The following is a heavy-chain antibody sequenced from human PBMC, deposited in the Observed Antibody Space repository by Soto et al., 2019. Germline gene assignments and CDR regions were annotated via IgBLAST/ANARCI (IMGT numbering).Heavy chain of an antibody. J-gene: IGHJ3*02. D-gene: IGHD3-9*01. CDR1: GFTFSSYA. CDR3: AIPPYYDILTGLDAFAI. CDR2: ISYDGSNK. Sequence: QVQLVESGGGVVQPGRSLRLSCAASGFTFSSYAMHWVRQAPGKGLEWVAVISYDGSNKYYADSVKGRFTISRDNSKNTLYLQMNSLRAEDTAVYYCAIPPYYDILTGLDAFAIWGQGTMVTVSS. V-gene: IGHV3-30-3*01.